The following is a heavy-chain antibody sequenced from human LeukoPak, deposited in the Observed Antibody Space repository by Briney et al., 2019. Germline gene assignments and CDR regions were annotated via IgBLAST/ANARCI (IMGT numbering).Heavy chain of an antibody. D-gene: IGHD1-7*01. J-gene: IGHJ5*02. CDR3: ARAVGITGTRGRWFDP. V-gene: IGHV1-18*01. Sequence: GASVKVSCKASGYTFTSYGISWVRQAPGQGLEWMGWISAYNGNTNYAQKLQGRVTMTTDTSTSTAYMELRSLRPDDTAVYYCARAVGITGTRGRWFDPWGQGTLVTVSS. CDR2: ISAYNGNT. CDR1: GYTFTSYG.